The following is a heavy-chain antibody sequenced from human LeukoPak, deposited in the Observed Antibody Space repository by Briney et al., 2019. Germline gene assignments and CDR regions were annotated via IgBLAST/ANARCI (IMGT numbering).Heavy chain of an antibody. CDR3: AGRGHRYSRD. D-gene: IGHD2-15*01. V-gene: IGHV4-4*09. CDR1: GDSVRSGY. J-gene: IGHJ1*01. CDR2: IYDSGMT. Sequence: SETLSLTCTVSGDSVRSGYWDWFWQPPGKGLEWIGYIYDSGMTDYSPSLKNRLTISLDTSNNQFSLKLSPVTAADTAVYYCAGRGHRYSRDWGQGILVTVSS.